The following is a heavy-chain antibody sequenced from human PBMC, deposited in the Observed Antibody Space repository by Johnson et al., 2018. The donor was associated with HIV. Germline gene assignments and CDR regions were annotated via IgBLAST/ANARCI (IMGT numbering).Heavy chain of an antibody. Sequence: VQLVVSGGGLVQPGGSLRLSCAASGFTVSSNYLNWVRQTPGKGLEWVSVMYRDGSTYYADSVKGRFTISRDNSKNTLYLQMKRLRAEDTAVYYCARDHLDSSGHLMTFDMWGQGTMVTVSS. CDR1: GFTVSSNY. CDR2: MYRDGST. V-gene: IGHV3-66*01. CDR3: ARDHLDSSGHLMTFDM. D-gene: IGHD3-22*01. J-gene: IGHJ3*02.